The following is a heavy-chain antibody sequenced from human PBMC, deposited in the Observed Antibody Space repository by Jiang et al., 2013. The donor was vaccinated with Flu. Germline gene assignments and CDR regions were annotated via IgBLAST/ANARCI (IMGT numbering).Heavy chain of an antibody. CDR2: NYYSGST. Sequence: GLVKPSETLSLTCTVSGGSISSYYWSWIRQPPGKGLEWIGYNYYSGSTRYNPSLKSRVTISVDTSKNQFSLKLSSVTAADTAVYYCARQSSGQRWLVRVGNWFDPWGQGTLVTVSS. CDR1: GGSISSYY. V-gene: IGHV4-59*08. J-gene: IGHJ5*02. CDR3: ARQSSGQRWLVRVGNWFDP. D-gene: IGHD6-19*01.